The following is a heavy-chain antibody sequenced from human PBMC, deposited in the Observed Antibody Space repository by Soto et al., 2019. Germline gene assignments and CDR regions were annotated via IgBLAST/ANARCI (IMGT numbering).Heavy chain of an antibody. CDR2: IYYSGTS. CDR3: ARSHCHSPNCAPLDP. Sequence: TYTVGGGTSVDVSCYCSIKHKTPGKGLEWIGSIYYSGTSSYNPSLESRVTMSVDTSKKQLSLRLRSVTAADTAVYYCARSHCHSPNCAPLDPSAQGTLVTVPS. D-gene: IGHD2-2*01. J-gene: IGHJ5*02. V-gene: IGHV4-39*01. CDR1: GGTSVDVSCY.